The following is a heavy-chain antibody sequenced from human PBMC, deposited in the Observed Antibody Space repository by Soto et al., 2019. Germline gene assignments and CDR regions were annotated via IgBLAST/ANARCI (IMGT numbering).Heavy chain of an antibody. J-gene: IGHJ3*02. CDR2: ISGYNDDT. CDR3: ARDLVRFLEGSDAFDI. CDR1: IDKFSSYG. Sequence: QGQLIQSGVEVKKPGASVKFSCKASIDKFSSYGISWLRQAPGQGLEWMGWISGYNDDTNYVQQVQGRVTMSTDTSTTTVYRELTRLCSDVTAVYSWARDLVRFLEGSDAFDIWGQGTMATFSS. D-gene: IGHD3-3*01. V-gene: IGHV1-18*01.